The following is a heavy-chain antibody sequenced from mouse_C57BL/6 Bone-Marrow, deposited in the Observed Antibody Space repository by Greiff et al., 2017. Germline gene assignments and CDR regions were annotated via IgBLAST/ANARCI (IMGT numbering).Heavy chain of an antibody. CDR2: ISSGGDYI. CDR1: GFTFSSYA. V-gene: IGHV5-9-1*02. CDR3: TSTTGYYFDY. J-gene: IGHJ2*01. Sequence: EVMLVESGEGLVKPGGSLKLSCAASGFTFSSYAMSWVRQTPEKRLEWVAYISSGGDYIYYADTVQGRFTISRDNARNTLYLQMSRLKSEDTAMYYCTSTTGYYFDYWGQGTTLTVSS. D-gene: IGHD4-1*02.